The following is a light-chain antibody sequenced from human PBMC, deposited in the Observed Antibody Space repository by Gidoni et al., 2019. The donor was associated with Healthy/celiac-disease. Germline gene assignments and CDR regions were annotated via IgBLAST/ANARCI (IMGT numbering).Light chain of an antibody. J-gene: IGKJ4*01. CDR2: GAS. CDR1: QSVSSSY. V-gene: IGKV3-20*01. Sequence: EIVLTQSPGTLSLSPGERATLSCRASQSVSSSYLAWYQQKPGQAPRLRIYGASSRATGIPDRFSGSGSGTDFTLTISRLEPEDFAVYYCQQYGSSPTFGGXTKVEIK. CDR3: QQYGSSPT.